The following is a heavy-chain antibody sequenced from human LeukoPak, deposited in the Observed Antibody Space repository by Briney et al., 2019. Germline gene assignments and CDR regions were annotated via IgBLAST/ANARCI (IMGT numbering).Heavy chain of an antibody. CDR3: ARSHSGWYQLGDY. J-gene: IGHJ4*02. CDR1: GGTFSSYA. CDR2: IIPIFGTA. D-gene: IGHD6-19*01. V-gene: IGHV1-69*05. Sequence: SVKVSCKASGGTFSSYAISWVRQAPGQGLEWMGRIIPIFGTANYAQKFQGRVTITTDESTSTAYMELSSLRSEDTAEYYCARSHSGWYQLGDYWGQGTLVTVSS.